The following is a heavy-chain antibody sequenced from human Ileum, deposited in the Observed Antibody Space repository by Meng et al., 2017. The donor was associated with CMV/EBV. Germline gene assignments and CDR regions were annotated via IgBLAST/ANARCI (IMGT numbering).Heavy chain of an antibody. J-gene: IGHJ3*02. D-gene: IGHD3-16*01. Sequence: GESLKISCVVSGFTFSSCWMSWVRQAPGKGLEWVANINQDGSEIYSVDSVKGRFTISRDNAKNSLYLQMNSLRAEDTAVYYCARVGRLHLGADAFDMWGQGTMVTVSS. CDR3: ARVGRLHLGADAFDM. CDR2: INQDGSEI. V-gene: IGHV3-7*01. CDR1: GFTFSSCW.